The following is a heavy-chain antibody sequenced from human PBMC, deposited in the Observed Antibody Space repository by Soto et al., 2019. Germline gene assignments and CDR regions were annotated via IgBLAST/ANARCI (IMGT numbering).Heavy chain of an antibody. V-gene: IGHV5-51*01. D-gene: IGHD3-9*01. CDR1: GYSCIDYW. Sequence: GESLKISCKGSGYSCIDYWIGWVRQVPGKGLEWMGVIYPGDSDTRYSPSFQGHVTISADKSISTAYLQWSTLKASDTAKYYCARLGFEDDTSTPYYNVLHYYGVDVWGQGTSVTVSS. CDR2: IYPGDSDT. CDR3: ARLGFEDDTSTPYYNVLHYYGVDV. J-gene: IGHJ6*02.